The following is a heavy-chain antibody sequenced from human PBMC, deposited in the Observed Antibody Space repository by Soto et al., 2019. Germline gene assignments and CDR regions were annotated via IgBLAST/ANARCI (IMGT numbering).Heavy chain of an antibody. V-gene: IGHV4-30-2*01. CDR3: ARGHYDSSGFYSAFDI. D-gene: IGHD3-22*01. J-gene: IGHJ3*02. CDR2: IYHSGST. Sequence: SETLSLTCAVSGGSISSGDYSWSWIRQPPGKGLEWIAYIYHSGSTYYSPSLEGRVTVSVDRSKNQFSLKLSSVTAADTAVFYCARGHYDSSGFYSAFDIWGQGTMVTVSS. CDR1: GGSISSGDYS.